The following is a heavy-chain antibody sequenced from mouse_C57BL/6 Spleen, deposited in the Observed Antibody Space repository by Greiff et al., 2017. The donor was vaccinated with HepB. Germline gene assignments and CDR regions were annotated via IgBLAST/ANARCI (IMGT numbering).Heavy chain of an antibody. CDR3: ARSFDYVLDY. D-gene: IGHD2-4*01. J-gene: IGHJ2*01. Sequence: EVQLQQSGPELVKPGASVKIPCKASGYTFTDYNMDWVKQSNGKSLEWMGDINPNNGGTFYNQKFKGKATLTVEKSSSTAYMELRSLTSEDTAVYYCARSFDYVLDYWGQGTTLTVSS. CDR1: GYTFTDYN. V-gene: IGHV1-18*01. CDR2: INPNNGGT.